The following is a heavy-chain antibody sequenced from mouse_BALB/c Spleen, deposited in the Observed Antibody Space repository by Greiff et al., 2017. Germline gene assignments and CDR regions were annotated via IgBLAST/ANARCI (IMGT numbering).Heavy chain of an antibody. Sequence: EVHLVESGGGLVQPGGSRKLSCAASGFTFSSFGMHWVRQAPEKGLEWVAYISSGSSTIYYADTVKGRFTISRDNPKNTLFLQMTSLRSEDTAMYYCASDYGSSFYAMDYWGQGTSVTVSS. D-gene: IGHD1-1*01. CDR1: GFTFSSFG. CDR2: ISSGSSTI. J-gene: IGHJ4*01. CDR3: ASDYGSSFYAMDY. V-gene: IGHV5-17*02.